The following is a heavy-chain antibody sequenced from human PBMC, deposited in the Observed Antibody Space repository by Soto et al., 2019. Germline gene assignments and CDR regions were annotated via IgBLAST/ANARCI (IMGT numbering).Heavy chain of an antibody. CDR3: AIVTGPYDSSKNANFDY. D-gene: IGHD3-22*01. CDR1: GGTFSSYA. J-gene: IGHJ4*02. CDR2: IIPIFGTA. Sequence: ASVKVSCKASGGTFSSYAISWVRQAPGQGLEWMGGIIPIFGTANYAQKFQGRVTITADESTSTAYMELSSLRSEDTAVYYCAIVTGPYDSSKNANFDYWGQGTLVTVSS. V-gene: IGHV1-69*13.